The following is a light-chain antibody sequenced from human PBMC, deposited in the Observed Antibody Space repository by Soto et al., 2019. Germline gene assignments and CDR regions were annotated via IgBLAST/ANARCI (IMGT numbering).Light chain of an antibody. CDR2: EVS. CDR1: SSDVGGYNY. Sequence: QSVLTQPPSASGSPGQSVTISCTGTSSDVGGYNYVSWYQQHPGKAPKLMIYEVSRRPSGVPDRFSGSKSGYTASLTVSGLQAEDEADYYCSSYAGSFYVFGTGTKLTVL. CDR3: SSYAGSFYV. V-gene: IGLV2-8*01. J-gene: IGLJ1*01.